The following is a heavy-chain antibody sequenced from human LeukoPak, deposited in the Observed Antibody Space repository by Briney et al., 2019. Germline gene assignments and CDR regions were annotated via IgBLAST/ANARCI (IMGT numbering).Heavy chain of an antibody. D-gene: IGHD1-20*01. V-gene: IGHV4-39*01. CDR3: ARHGGRYNWSPSD. Sequence: SETLSLTCTVSGGSISVSGDSIDSSVYYWGWIRQPPGKGLEWIGSIDDSGSTYYNTSLKSRVTISVDTSKNHFSLKLNSVTAADTAVYYCARHGGRYNWSPSDWGQGTLVTVSS. J-gene: IGHJ4*02. CDR2: IDDSGST. CDR1: GGSISVSGDSIDSSVYY.